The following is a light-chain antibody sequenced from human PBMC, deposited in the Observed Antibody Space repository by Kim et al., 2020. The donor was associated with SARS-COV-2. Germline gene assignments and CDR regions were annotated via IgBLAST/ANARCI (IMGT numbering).Light chain of an antibody. CDR2: SDD. Sequence: NTVTWYQRLPGTAPKLLIYSDDQRPSGVPDRFSAAKSGTSASLTISGLQFEDEAEYCCSSWDDSLYGPVFGGGTQLTVL. J-gene: IGLJ3*02. V-gene: IGLV1-44*01. CDR1: NT. CDR3: SSWDDSLYGPV.